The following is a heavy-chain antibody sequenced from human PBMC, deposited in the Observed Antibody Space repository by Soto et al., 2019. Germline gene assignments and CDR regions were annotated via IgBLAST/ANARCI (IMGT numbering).Heavy chain of an antibody. CDR3: ARGLLYATTDFDY. CDR2: IIPVVGTT. J-gene: IGHJ4*02. D-gene: IGHD2-8*01. V-gene: IGHV1-69*06. Sequence: QVQLVQSGAEVKKPGSSVKVSCKASGDTFTTNSLNWVRQAPGQGLEWMGGIIPVVGTTKYAQKYQDRVTITVDKSTNTAYMELSSLRSDDTAVYYCARGLLYATTDFDYWGQGTPVTVSS. CDR1: GDTFTTNS.